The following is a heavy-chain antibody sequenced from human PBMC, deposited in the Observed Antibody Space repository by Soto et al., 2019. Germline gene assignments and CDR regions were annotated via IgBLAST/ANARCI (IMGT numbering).Heavy chain of an antibody. Sequence: QVQLVQSGAEVKKPGASVKVSCKASGYTFTSYAMHWVRQAPGQRLEWMGWINAGNGNTKYSQKFQGRVTINRDTSASTAYMELSRLRSEDPAVYYGARSTVTTRYYYYGIDVWGQGNQVPVSS. CDR1: GYTFTSYA. V-gene: IGHV1-3*01. D-gene: IGHD4-4*01. CDR3: ARSTVTTRYYYYGIDV. CDR2: INAGNGNT. J-gene: IGHJ6*01.